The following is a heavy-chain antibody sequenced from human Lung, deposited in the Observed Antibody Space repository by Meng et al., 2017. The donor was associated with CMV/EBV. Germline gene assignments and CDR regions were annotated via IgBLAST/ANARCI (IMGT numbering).Heavy chain of an antibody. CDR2: IYYSGST. Sequence: QVTLEEAGPGLVKPSETLSPTCTVSGGSISSYYWSWIRQPPGKGLEWIGYIYYSGSTNYNPSLKSRVTISVDTSKNQFSLKLSSVTAADTAVYYCAREEGIGGFDPWGQGTLVTVSS. D-gene: IGHD3-10*01. CDR3: AREEGIGGFDP. CDR1: GGSISSYY. V-gene: IGHV4-59*01. J-gene: IGHJ5*02.